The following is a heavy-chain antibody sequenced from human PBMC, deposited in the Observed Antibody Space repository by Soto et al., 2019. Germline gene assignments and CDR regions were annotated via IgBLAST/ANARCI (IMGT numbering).Heavy chain of an antibody. CDR2: INPSSGGT. D-gene: IGHD6-13*01. CDR3: AKGGSSWTEWFDP. Sequence: VQLVQSGAEVKKPGASVKVSCKASGYPLTAKYLHWVRQAHGQGLEWMGWINPSSGGTKEAQKYRGRVTMTRDTSISAAYMELSRLTSDDTAVYYCAKGGSSWTEWFDPWGNGNLVTVAS. J-gene: IGHJ5*02. CDR1: GYPLTAKY. V-gene: IGHV1-2*02.